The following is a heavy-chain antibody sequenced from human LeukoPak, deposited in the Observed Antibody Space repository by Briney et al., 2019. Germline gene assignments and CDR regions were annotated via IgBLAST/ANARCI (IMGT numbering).Heavy chain of an antibody. D-gene: IGHD3-10*01. V-gene: IGHV3-33*06. J-gene: IGHJ4*02. CDR2: IWYDGSNK. CDR1: GFTFSTYG. CDR3: AKAPSGTPYQFDY. Sequence: GGSLRLSCAASGFTFSTYGMHWVRQAPGKGLEWVAVIWYDGSNKYYADPVKGRFTISRDNSKNTLHLQMNSLRAEDTAVYYCAKAPSGTPYQFDYWGQGTLVTVSS.